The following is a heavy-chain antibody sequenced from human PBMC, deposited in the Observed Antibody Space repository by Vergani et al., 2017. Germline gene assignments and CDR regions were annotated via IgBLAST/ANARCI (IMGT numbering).Heavy chain of an antibody. V-gene: IGHV1-69*12. CDR3: AIEVENLERPRYYYYMDV. D-gene: IGHD1-1*01. CDR2: IIPIFGTA. Sequence: QVQLVQSGAEVKKPGASVKVSCKPSGGTFSSYGISWVRQAPGQGLEWMGGIIPIFGTANYAQKFQGRVTITADESTSTAYMEPSSLRSEDTAVYYCAIEVENLERPRYYYYMDVWGKGTTVTVSS. CDR1: GGTFSSYG. J-gene: IGHJ6*03.